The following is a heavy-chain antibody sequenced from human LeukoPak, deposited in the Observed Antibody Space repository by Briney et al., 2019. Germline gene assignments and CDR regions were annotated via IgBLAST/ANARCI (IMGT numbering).Heavy chain of an antibody. J-gene: IGHJ4*02. V-gene: IGHV3-30*04. Sequence: GGSLRLSCAASGFTFSSYAMHWVRQAPGKGLEWVAVISYDGSNKYYADSVKGRFTISRDNSKNTLYLQMNSLRAEDTAVYYCARGGWGMATSYWGRGTLVTVSS. D-gene: IGHD5-24*01. CDR2: ISYDGSNK. CDR3: ARGGWGMATSY. CDR1: GFTFSSYA.